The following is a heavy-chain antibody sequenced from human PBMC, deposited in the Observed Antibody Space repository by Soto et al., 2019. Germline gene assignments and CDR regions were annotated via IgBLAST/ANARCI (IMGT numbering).Heavy chain of an antibody. CDR1: GFTFRSYA. D-gene: IGHD3-9*01. J-gene: IGHJ5*02. CDR2: ISGGGDRT. CDR3: ANGPRYFDRNIWFDP. Sequence: EVQLLESGGGLVQPGGSLRLSCAASGFTFRSYAMSWVRQAPGKGLEWVSAISGGGDRTYYADSVKGRFTTPRDNSKNTLYLQMNSLRAEDTAVYYCANGPRYFDRNIWFDPWGQGTLVIVSS. V-gene: IGHV3-23*01.